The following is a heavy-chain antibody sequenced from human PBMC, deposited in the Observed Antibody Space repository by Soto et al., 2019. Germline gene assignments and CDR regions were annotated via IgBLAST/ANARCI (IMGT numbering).Heavy chain of an antibody. CDR2: TYYRSKWYN. V-gene: IGHV6-1*01. CDR3: ARDLITIFGVVTGMDV. D-gene: IGHD3-3*01. J-gene: IGHJ6*02. Sequence: SQTLSLTCAISGDSVSSNSAAWNWIRQSPSRGLEWLGRTYYRSKWYNDYAVSVKSRITINPDTSKNQFSLQLNSVTPEDTAVYYCARDLITIFGVVTGMDVWGQGTTVTVS. CDR1: GDSVSSNSAA.